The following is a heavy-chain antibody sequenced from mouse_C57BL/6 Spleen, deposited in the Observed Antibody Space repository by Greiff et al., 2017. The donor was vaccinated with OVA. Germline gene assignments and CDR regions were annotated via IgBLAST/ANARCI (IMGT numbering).Heavy chain of an antibody. J-gene: IGHJ1*03. V-gene: IGHV1-55*01. D-gene: IGHD1-1*01. CDR1: GYTFTSYW. CDR3: ARDYGSLWYFDV. Sequence: QVHVKQSGAELVKPGASVKMSCKASGYTFTSYWITWVKQRPGQGLEWIGDIYPGSGSTNYNEKFKSKATLTVDTSSSTAYMQLSSLTSEDSAVYYCARDYGSLWYFDVWGTGTTVTVSS. CDR2: IYPGSGST.